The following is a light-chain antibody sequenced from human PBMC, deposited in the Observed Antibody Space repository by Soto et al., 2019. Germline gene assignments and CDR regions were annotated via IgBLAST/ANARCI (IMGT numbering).Light chain of an antibody. CDR3: QQYNKWPQT. V-gene: IGKV3-20*01. J-gene: IGKJ1*01. Sequence: EIVLTHYPGTLSLSPGEKSTLSCRASQSVTSSYLAWYQQAPGQAPRLIIYGASRRATGIPDRFSGSVYGRDFSLTISRLETEDLAVYYCQQYNKWPQTFGQGTKVDIK. CDR1: QSVTSSY. CDR2: GAS.